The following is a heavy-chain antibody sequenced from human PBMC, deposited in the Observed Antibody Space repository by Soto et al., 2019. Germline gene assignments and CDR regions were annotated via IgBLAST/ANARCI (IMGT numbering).Heavy chain of an antibody. J-gene: IGHJ5*02. D-gene: IGHD6-13*01. Sequence: SSVKVSCKASGYTFTGYYMHWVRQAPGQGLEWMGWINPNSGGANYAQKFQGRVTMTRDTSISTAYMELSRLRSDDTAVYYCARRGQGIQNWCDPWREGTRVTV. CDR2: INPNSGGA. V-gene: IGHV1-2*02. CDR1: GYTFTGYY. CDR3: ARRGQGIQNWCDP.